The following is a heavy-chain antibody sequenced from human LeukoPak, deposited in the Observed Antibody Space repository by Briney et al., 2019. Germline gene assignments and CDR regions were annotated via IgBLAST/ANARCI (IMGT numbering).Heavy chain of an antibody. V-gene: IGHV3-33*08. Sequence: GGSLRLSCAASGFDFSSNWMHWVRQAPGKGLEWVAVIWYDGSNKYYADSVKGRFTISRDNSKNTLYLQMNSLRAEDTAVYYCARVSSSGYYEYYFDYWGQGTLVTVSS. D-gene: IGHD3-22*01. CDR1: GFDFSSNW. CDR2: IWYDGSNK. J-gene: IGHJ4*02. CDR3: ARVSSSGYYEYYFDY.